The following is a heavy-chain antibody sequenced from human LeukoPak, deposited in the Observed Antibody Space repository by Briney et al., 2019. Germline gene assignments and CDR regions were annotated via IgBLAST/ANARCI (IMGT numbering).Heavy chain of an antibody. CDR2: IKQDGSEK. Sequence: PGGSLRLSCAASGFTFSSYWMRWVRQTPGQGLEWVANIKQDGSEKYYVDSVKGRFTISRDNAKNSLYLQMNSLRAEDTAVYYCARGASSSGYGYWGQGTLVTVSS. CDR1: GFTFSSYW. V-gene: IGHV3-7*03. D-gene: IGHD3-22*01. J-gene: IGHJ4*02. CDR3: ARGASSSGYGY.